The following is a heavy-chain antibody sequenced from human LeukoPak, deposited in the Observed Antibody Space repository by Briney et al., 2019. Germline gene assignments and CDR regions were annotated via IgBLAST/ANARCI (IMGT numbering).Heavy chain of an antibody. CDR2: ISGSGGST. CDR3: AKTPVVVPAAGLDY. J-gene: IGHJ4*02. D-gene: IGHD2-2*01. V-gene: IGHV3-23*01. CDR1: GFTFSSYA. Sequence: PGGSLRLSCAASGFTFSSYAMSWVRQAPGKGLEWVSAISGSGGSTYYADSVKGRFTISRDNSKNTLYLQMNSLRAEDTAVYYRAKTPVVVPAAGLDYWGQGTLVTVSS.